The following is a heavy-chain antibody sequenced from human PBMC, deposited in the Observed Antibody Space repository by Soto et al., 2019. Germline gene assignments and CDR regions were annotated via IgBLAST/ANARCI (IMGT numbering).Heavy chain of an antibody. CDR1: GFTFSSYW. D-gene: IGHD3-10*02. CDR3: ARDGFLLFGEFTRTHYYMDV. Sequence: PGGSLRLSCASSGFTFSSYWMHWVRQAPGKGLVWVSRINSDGSSTSYADSVKGRFTISRDNAKNTLYLQMNSLRAEDTAVYYCARDGFLLFGEFTRTHYYMDVWGKGPSVTVSS. J-gene: IGHJ6*03. V-gene: IGHV3-74*01. CDR2: INSDGSST.